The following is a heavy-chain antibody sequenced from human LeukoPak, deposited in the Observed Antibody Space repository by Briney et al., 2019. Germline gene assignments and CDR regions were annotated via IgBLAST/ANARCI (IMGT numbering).Heavy chain of an antibody. CDR1: GFTFSSYW. D-gene: IGHD2-2*01. V-gene: IGHV3-74*01. Sequence: GGSLRLSCANSGFTFSSYWMHWVRQAPGKGLVCVSRIKTDGSSTTYADFVQGRFTISRDNAKNTLYLQMNSLRADDTAVYYCVRGRGVPEYYFDYWGQGTLVTVSS. CDR3: VRGRGVPEYYFDY. J-gene: IGHJ4*02. CDR2: IKTDGSST.